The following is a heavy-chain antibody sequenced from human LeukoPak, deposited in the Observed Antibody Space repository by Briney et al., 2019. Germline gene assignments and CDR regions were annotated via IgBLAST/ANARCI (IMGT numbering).Heavy chain of an antibody. CDR3: ARATVAGTELFDY. Sequence: SVKVSCKASGGTFSSYAISWVRQAPGQGLEWMGRIIPIFGTANYAQEFQGRVTITTDESTSTAYMELSSLRSEDTAVYYCARATVAGTELFDYWGQGTLVTVSS. D-gene: IGHD6-19*01. CDR2: IIPIFGTA. V-gene: IGHV1-69*05. CDR1: GGTFSSYA. J-gene: IGHJ4*02.